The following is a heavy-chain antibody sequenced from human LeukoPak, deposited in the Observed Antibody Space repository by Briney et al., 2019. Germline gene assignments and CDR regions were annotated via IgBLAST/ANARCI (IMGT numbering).Heavy chain of an antibody. Sequence: SGGSLRLSCAASGFTFSGSAMHWVRQASGKGLEWVGRIRSKANSYATAYAASVKGRFTISRDDSKNTAYLQMNSLKTEDTAVYYCTRRNCSGGSCYDYWGQGTLFTVSS. CDR2: IRSKANSYAT. CDR1: GFTFSGSA. J-gene: IGHJ4*02. V-gene: IGHV3-73*01. CDR3: TRRNCSGGSCYDY. D-gene: IGHD2-15*01.